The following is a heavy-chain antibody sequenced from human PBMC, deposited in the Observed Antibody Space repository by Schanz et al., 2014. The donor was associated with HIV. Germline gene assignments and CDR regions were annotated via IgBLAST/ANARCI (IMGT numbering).Heavy chain of an antibody. V-gene: IGHV3-21*04. J-gene: IGHJ6*02. Sequence: EVQLLESGGGLVQPGGSLRLSCAASGFTFDDYAMHWVRQAPGKGLEWVSSISSSSSYIYYADSMKGRFTISRDNAKNSLYLQMNSLRAEDTAVYYCARCSGSNYSPCHNYYGLDVWGQGTTVSVSS. CDR2: ISSSSSYI. D-gene: IGHD3-10*02. CDR1: GFTFDDYA. CDR3: ARCSGSNYSPCHNYYGLDV.